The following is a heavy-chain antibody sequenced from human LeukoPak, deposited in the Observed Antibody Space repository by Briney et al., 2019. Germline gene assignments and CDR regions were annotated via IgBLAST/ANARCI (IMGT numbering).Heavy chain of an antibody. CDR2: ISYDGSNK. CDR1: GFTFSSYA. Sequence: PGGSLRLSCAASGFTFSSYAMHWVRQAPGKGLEWVAVISYDGSNKYYADSVKGRFTISRDNFKNTLYLQMNSLRAEDTAVYYCARHNRGNLQPPVFDYWGQGTLVTVSS. CDR3: ARHNRGNLQPPVFDY. D-gene: IGHD5-18*01. V-gene: IGHV3-30-3*01. J-gene: IGHJ4*02.